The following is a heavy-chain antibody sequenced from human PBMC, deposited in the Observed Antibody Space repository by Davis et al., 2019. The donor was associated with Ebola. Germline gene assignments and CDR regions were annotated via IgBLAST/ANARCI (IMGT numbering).Heavy chain of an antibody. D-gene: IGHD5-12*01. J-gene: IGHJ4*02. Sequence: GSLRLSCAASGFTVSSNYMSWVRQAPGKGLEWIGEINHSGSTNYNPSLKSRVTISVDTSKNQFSLKLSSVTAADTAVYYCARVRGIVATRFDYWGQGTLVTVSS. V-gene: IGHV4-34*01. CDR2: INHSGST. CDR3: ARVRGIVATRFDY. CDR1: GFTVSSNY.